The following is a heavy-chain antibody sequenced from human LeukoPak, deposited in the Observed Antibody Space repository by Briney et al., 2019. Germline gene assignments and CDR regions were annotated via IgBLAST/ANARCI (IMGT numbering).Heavy chain of an antibody. D-gene: IGHD6-19*01. CDR1: GFTFNNYW. CDR3: ARDDGSGWFFDY. CDR2: ISRDGITT. V-gene: IGHV3-74*03. Sequence: GGSLRLSCADSGFTFNNYWMYWVRQAPGKGLVWVSRISRDGITTEYADSVKGRFTISRDNAKNSLYLQMNSLRAEDTAVYYCARDDGSGWFFDYWGQGTLVTVSS. J-gene: IGHJ4*02.